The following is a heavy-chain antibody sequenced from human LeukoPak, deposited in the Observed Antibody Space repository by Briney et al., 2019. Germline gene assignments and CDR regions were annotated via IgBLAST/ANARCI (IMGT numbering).Heavy chain of an antibody. CDR1: GYTFANYD. Sequence: ASVKVSCKASGYTFANYDINWVRQAPGQGLEWMGIINPIGGPTRYAQKFQGRVTMTRGMSTSTVYMELSSLRSEDTAVYYCARAFRWDSNSNYFDYWGQGTLVTVSS. J-gene: IGHJ4*02. CDR3: ARAFRWDSNSNYFDY. D-gene: IGHD3-22*01. CDR2: INPIGGPT. V-gene: IGHV1-46*01.